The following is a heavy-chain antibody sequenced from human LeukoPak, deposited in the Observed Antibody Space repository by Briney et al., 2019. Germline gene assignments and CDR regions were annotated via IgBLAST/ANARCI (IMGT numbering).Heavy chain of an antibody. Sequence: PSETLSLTCTVSGGSISSYYWSWIRQPPGKGLEWIGYIYYSGSTNYNPSLKSRVTISVDTSKNQFSLKLSSVTAADTAVYYCASVAECSGCRCYRFGAYDILGQGTMVTVSS. D-gene: IGHD2-15*01. CDR1: GGSISSYY. J-gene: IGHJ3*02. V-gene: IGHV4-59*01. CDR2: IYYSGST. CDR3: ASVAECSGCRCYRFGAYDI.